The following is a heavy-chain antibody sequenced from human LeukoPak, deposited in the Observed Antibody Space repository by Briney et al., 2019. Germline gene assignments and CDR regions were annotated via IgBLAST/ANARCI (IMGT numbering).Heavy chain of an antibody. D-gene: IGHD4-17*01. V-gene: IGHV4-59*11. CDR2: IYYSGST. CDR3: ARQHDYGDFYYFDY. J-gene: IGHJ4*02. CDR1: SGSISSHY. Sequence: SETLSLTCTVSSGSISSHYWSWIRQPPGKGLEWIGYIYYSGSTNYNPSLKSRVTISVDTSKNQFSLKLSSVTAADTAVYYCARQHDYGDFYYFDYWGQGTLVTVSS.